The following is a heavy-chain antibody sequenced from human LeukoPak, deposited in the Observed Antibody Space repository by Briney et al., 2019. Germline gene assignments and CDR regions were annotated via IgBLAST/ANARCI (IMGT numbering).Heavy chain of an antibody. J-gene: IGHJ6*03. CDR1: GFTFSSYD. CDR3: ARVVPTTVTASFFMDV. D-gene: IGHD4-11*01. Sequence: GGTLRLSCAASGFTFSSYDMSWVRQAPGKGLEWVSRISASGYTTYYADSVKGRFTLSRDNSKNTLYLQMNSLRAEDTALYYCARVVPTTVTASFFMDVWGKGTTVTVSS. CDR2: ISASGYTT. V-gene: IGHV3-23*01.